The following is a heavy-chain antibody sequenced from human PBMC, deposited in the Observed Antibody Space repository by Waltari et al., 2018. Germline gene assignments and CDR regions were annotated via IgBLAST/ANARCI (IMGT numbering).Heavy chain of an antibody. CDR2: IGGTHSNI. CDR1: GFDFSDYA. D-gene: IGHD3-10*01. CDR3: TRDLYGSGGDWFDP. J-gene: IGHJ5*02. Sequence: EVRLAESGGGLVKPGGSLRLSCTASGFDFSDYAMNWVRQAPGTGLGWVSYIGGTHSNIFYADSVKGRFTVARDNAKNSLYLQMDNLRAEDSGLYYCTRDLYGSGGDWFDPWGQGTLVTVSS. V-gene: IGHV3-21*01.